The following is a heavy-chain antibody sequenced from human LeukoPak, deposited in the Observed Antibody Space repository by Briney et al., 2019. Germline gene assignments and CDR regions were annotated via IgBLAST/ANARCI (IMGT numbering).Heavy chain of an antibody. CDR3: ARGSGSYDGTFDP. CDR1: GFTFRDYA. D-gene: IGHD3-16*01. Sequence: GGSLRLSCAVSGFTFRDYAMHWVRQSPGKRPERVAVIWFDGSDEHYGHSVKGRFTIPRDTSNNTLYLQMNSMRADDTAVYYCARGSGSYDGTFDPWGQGTLVTVSS. J-gene: IGHJ5*02. CDR2: IWFDGSDE. V-gene: IGHV3-33*01.